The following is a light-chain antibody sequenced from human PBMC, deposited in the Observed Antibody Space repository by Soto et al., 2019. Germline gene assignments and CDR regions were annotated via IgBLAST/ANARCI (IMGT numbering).Light chain of an antibody. Sequence: EIVMTQSPATLSVSPGERATLSCRASRSVSSNLAWYQQIPGQAPRLLIYGASTRATGIPARFSGSGSGTEFTLTISSLLSEDLAVYYCQQYNNWPPWTFGQGTKVEIK. V-gene: IGKV3-15*01. J-gene: IGKJ1*01. CDR2: GAS. CDR3: QQYNNWPPWT. CDR1: RSVSSN.